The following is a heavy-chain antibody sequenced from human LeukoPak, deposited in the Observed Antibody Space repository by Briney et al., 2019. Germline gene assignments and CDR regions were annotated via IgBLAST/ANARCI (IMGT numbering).Heavy chain of an antibody. D-gene: IGHD1-20*01. CDR3: ARVAITYYYYYMDV. J-gene: IGHJ6*03. Sequence: PSETLSLTCTVSGGSISSYYWSWIRQPPGKGLECIGYIYYSGSTNYNPSLKSRVTISADTSKNQFSLKLSSVTAADTAVYYCARVAITYYYYYMDVWGKGTTVTVSS. CDR1: GGSISSYY. V-gene: IGHV4-59*01. CDR2: IYYSGST.